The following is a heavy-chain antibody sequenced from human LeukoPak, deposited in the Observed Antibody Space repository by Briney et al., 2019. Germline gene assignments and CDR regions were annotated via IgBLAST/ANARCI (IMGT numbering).Heavy chain of an antibody. D-gene: IGHD6-19*01. Sequence: GGSLRLSCAASGFTFSDYWISWIRQAPGKGLEWVANIKGDGSDKYYVDSVKGRFTISRDNAKNSLYLQMNSLRAEDTAVYYCARGQKSVGRTLAGTTIYSYYYYMDVWGKGTTVTVSS. V-gene: IGHV3-7*01. CDR2: IKGDGSDK. CDR3: ARGQKSVGRTLAGTTIYSYYYYMDV. CDR1: GFTFSDYW. J-gene: IGHJ6*03.